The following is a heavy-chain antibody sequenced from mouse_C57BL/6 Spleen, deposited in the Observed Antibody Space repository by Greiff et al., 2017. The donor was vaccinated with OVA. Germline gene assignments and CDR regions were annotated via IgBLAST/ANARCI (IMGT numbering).Heavy chain of an antibody. J-gene: IGHJ1*03. CDR3: ARNYGSSRGYFDV. CDR1: GYAFSSSW. CDR2: IYPGDGDT. Sequence: QVQLQQSGPELVKPGASVKISCKASGYAFSSSWMNWVKQRPGKGLEWIGRIYPGDGDTKYNGTFKGKATLTADKSSSTAYMQLRSLTSEDSAVYCGARNYGSSRGYFDVWGTGTTGTVSS. D-gene: IGHD1-1*01. V-gene: IGHV1-82*01.